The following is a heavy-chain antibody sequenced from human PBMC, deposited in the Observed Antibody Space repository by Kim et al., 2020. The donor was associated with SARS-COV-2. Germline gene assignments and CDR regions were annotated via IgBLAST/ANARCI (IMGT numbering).Heavy chain of an antibody. CDR1: GFTFSDYY. D-gene: IGHD1-26*01. V-gene: IGHV3-11*03. CDR2: ISSSSSYT. CDR3: ARMNSGSYSDY. J-gene: IGHJ4*02. Sequence: GGSLRLSCAASGFTFSDYYMSWIRQAPGKGLEWVSYISSSSSYTNYADSVKGRFTISRDNAKNSLYLQMNSLRAEDTAVYYCARMNSGSYSDYWGQGTLVTVSS.